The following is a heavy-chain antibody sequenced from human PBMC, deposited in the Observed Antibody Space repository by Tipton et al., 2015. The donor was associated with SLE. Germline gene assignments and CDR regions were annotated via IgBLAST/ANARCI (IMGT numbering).Heavy chain of an antibody. CDR2: IYRSGKT. CDR3: ARGYSTSGSYYFDN. J-gene: IGHJ4*02. V-gene: IGHV4-30-2*01. Sequence: TLSLTCAVFGGSISTGGYSWGWIRQPPGKGLEWIAYIYRSGKTHYNPSLKSRVTMSVDKSKNQFSLNVTAVTAADTAVYFCARGYSTSGSYYFDNWGQGALVTVSS. D-gene: IGHD6-6*01. CDR1: GGSISTGGYS.